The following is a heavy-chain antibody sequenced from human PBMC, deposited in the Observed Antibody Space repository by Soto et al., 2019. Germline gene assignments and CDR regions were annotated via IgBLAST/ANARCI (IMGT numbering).Heavy chain of an antibody. CDR2: IIPTSDTA. CDR3: ARGYPRDSSSFLDYGMDV. Sequence: QVQLVQSGAEVKKPGSSVKVSCKASGGTFSSYAISWVRQAPGQGLEWMGGIIPTSDTANYAPKFQARVTITADKSTSTAYMELGCVRSEDTAVYYCARGYPRDSSSFLDYGMDVWGQGTTVTVSS. V-gene: IGHV1-69*06. D-gene: IGHD6-6*01. CDR1: GGTFSSYA. J-gene: IGHJ6*02.